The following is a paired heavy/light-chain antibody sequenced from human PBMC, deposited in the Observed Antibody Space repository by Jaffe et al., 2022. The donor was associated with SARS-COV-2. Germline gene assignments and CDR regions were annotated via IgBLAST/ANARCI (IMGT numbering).Heavy chain of an antibody. CDR1: GFNINSYS. V-gene: IGHV3-48*01. D-gene: IGHD2-8*01. J-gene: IGHJ4*02. CDR2: ISYNSGSR. Sequence: VELVESGGGSVRPGGSMSLSCAASGFNINSYSINWVRRAPGKGLEWVSYISYNSGSRYYADSVKGRFTISRDNAKNSVFLQMNSLRAEDTAVYYCARGRGTNSFEADYWGQGTLVAVSS. CDR3: ARGRGTNSFEADY.
Light chain of an antibody. J-gene: IGKJ1*01. CDR2: WAS. CDR1: QTVLENSNKNNY. Sequence: DIVMTQSPDSLAVSLGGRATINCKSSQTVLENSNKNNYLAWYQQKPGQPPRMLIYWASTRESGVPDRFTGSGSGTDFTLTISSLQAEDVAVYYCQQYYTVPPLFGQGTKVEIK. CDR3: QQYYTVPPL. V-gene: IGKV4-1*01.